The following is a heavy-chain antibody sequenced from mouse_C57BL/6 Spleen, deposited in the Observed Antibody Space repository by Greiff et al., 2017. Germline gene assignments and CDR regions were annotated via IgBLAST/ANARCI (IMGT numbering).Heavy chain of an antibody. CDR3: ARERDTTWDY. J-gene: IGHJ4*01. Sequence: QVQLQQPGAELVKPGASVKMSCKASGYTFTSYWITWVKQRPGQGLEWIGDIYPGSGSTNYNEKFKRKATLTVDTSSSTAYMQLSSLTSADSAVYYCARERDTTWDYWGQGTSVTVSS. CDR1: GYTFTSYW. D-gene: IGHD5-5*01. V-gene: IGHV1-55*01. CDR2: IYPGSGST.